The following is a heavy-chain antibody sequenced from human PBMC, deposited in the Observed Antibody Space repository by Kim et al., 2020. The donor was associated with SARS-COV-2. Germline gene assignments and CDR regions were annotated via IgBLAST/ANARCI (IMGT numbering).Heavy chain of an antibody. V-gene: IGHV1-46*01. D-gene: IGHD3-10*01. Sequence: YAQKFQGRFTMTRDTSTRTIYMELRSLRSEDTAIYYCARAYYGSGSGGFWGQGTLVTVSS. J-gene: IGHJ4*02. CDR3: ARAYYGSGSGGF.